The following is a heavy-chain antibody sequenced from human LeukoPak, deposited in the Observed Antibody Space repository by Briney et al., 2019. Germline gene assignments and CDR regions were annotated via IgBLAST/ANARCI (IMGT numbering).Heavy chain of an antibody. V-gene: IGHV1-3*01. D-gene: IGHD6-19*01. CDR2: INAGNGNT. CDR1: GYTFTSYA. Sequence: ASVKVSGKASGYTFTSYAMHWVRQAPGQRLEWMGWINAGNGNTKYSQKFQGRVTITRDTSASTAYMELSSLRSEDTAVYYCARDWFFRYSSGWPTDYWGQGTLVTVSS. CDR3: ARDWFFRYSSGWPTDY. J-gene: IGHJ4*02.